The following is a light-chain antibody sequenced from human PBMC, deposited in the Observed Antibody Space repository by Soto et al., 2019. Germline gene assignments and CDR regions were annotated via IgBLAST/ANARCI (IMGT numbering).Light chain of an antibody. J-gene: IGKJ1*01. Sequence: DIQMTQSPSTLSAFVGDRVTITCRASQSVNSWLAWYQQRPGKAPKLLIYDASTLESGVPSRFSGSGSGTDFTLTISRLEPEDFAVYYCQQYGSSGTFGQGTKVDIK. V-gene: IGKV1-5*01. CDR3: QQYGSSGT. CDR1: QSVNSW. CDR2: DAS.